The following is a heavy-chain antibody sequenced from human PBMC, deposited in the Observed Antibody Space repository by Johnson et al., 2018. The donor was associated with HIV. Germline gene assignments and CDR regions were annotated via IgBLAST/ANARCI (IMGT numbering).Heavy chain of an antibody. J-gene: IGHJ3*02. CDR3: AKEFSVGVSMTFDI. V-gene: IGHV3-9*01. D-gene: IGHD3-10*01. CDR2: ISWNSGHI. Sequence: QLVESGGVLVHPGRSLRLSCAASGFTFDDYAMHWVRQAPGKGLEWVSGISWNSGHIGYTAAVKGRFTISRENAKNSLYLQMNSLRAEDTALYYCAKEFSVGVSMTFDIWGQGKMVTVAS. CDR1: GFTFDDYA.